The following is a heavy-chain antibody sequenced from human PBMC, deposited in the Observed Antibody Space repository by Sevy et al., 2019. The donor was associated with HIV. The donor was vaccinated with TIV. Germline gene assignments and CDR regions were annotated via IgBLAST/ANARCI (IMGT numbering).Heavy chain of an antibody. D-gene: IGHD3-9*01. Sequence: SETLSLTCSVSGASVSTGNDYWSWIRQPPGKGLEWIGYVFYFGSNNYNPSLKSRVTISLDTSKNQFSLKLSSVTAADTAVYYCARDQYYDVSTGHYAMDIWGQGTAVTVSS. CDR3: ARDQYYDVSTGHYAMDI. CDR1: GASVSTGNDY. CDR2: VFYFGSN. V-gene: IGHV4-61*01. J-gene: IGHJ6*01.